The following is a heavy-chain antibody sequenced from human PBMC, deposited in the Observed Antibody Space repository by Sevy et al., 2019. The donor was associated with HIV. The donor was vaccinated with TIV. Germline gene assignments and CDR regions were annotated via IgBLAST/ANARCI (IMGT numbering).Heavy chain of an antibody. V-gene: IGHV4-59*01. CDR1: GGPISSYY. J-gene: IGHJ6*02. CDR2: IYYSGST. CDR3: ARVSVTYYYDSSGSRYYYYGMDV. Sequence: SETLSLTCTVSGGPISSYYWSWIRQPPGKGLEWIGYIYYSGSTNYNPSLKSRVTISVDTSKNQFSLKLSSVTAADTAVYYCARVSVTYYYDSSGSRYYYYGMDVWGQGTTVTVSS. D-gene: IGHD3-22*01.